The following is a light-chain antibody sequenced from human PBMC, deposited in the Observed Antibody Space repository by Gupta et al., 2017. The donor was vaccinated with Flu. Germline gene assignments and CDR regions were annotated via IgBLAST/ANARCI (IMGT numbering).Light chain of an antibody. CDR2: VAS. CDR3: QQVNYSPWT. V-gene: IGKV1-9*01. J-gene: IGKJ1*01. CDR1: HGISTY. Sequence: PSFLSASVGDRVTITCRASHGISTYLAWYQQKAGKAPNLLIYVASRLKSGVPSRFSGSGSGTEFTLTISSRQAEDFATYYCQQVNYSPWTFGQGTKVEIK.